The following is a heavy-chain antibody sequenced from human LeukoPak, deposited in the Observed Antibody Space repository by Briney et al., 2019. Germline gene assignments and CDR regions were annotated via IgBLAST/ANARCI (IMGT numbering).Heavy chain of an antibody. CDR2: INPSGGST. CDR3: ARDGRIAVAGTVPNWFDP. CDR1: GYTFTSYC. D-gene: IGHD6-19*01. V-gene: IGHV1-46*01. J-gene: IGHJ5*02. Sequence: ASVKVSCKASGYTFTSYCMHWVRQAPGQGLEWMGIINPSGGSTSYAQRFQGRVTMTRDTSTSTVYMELSSLRSEDTAVYYCARDGRIAVAGTVPNWFDPWGQGTLVTVSS.